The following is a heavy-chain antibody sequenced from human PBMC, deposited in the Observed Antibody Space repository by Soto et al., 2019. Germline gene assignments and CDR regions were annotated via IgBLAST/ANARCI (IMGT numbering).Heavy chain of an antibody. CDR3: ANDFLWCGESNWFDP. Sequence: QVQLVESGGGVVQPGRSLRLSCAASGFTFSSYGMHWVRQAPGKGLEWVAVISYDGSNKYYADSVKGRFTISRDNSKNSLYLQMNSRIADDTALYYRANDFLWCGESNWFDPWGQGTLVTFSS. J-gene: IGHJ5*02. V-gene: IGHV3-30*18. CDR1: GFTFSSYG. D-gene: IGHD3-10*01. CDR2: ISYDGSNK.